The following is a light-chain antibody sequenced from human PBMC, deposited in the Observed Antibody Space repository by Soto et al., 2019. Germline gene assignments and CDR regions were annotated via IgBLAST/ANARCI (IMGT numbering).Light chain of an antibody. CDR3: SSYTSSSTLYV. J-gene: IGLJ1*01. CDR1: SSDVGGYTY. V-gene: IGLV2-14*01. CDR2: EVN. Sequence: QSALTQPASVSGSPRQSITISCTGASSDVGGYTYVSWYQQHPGKAPKLMIYEVNNRPSGVSNRFSGSKSGNTASLTIPGLQAEDEADYYCSSYTSSSTLYVFGTGTKVTVL.